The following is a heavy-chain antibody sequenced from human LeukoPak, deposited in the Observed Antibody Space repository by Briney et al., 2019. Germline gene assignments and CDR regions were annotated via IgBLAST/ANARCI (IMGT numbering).Heavy chain of an antibody. CDR2: ISISGDGT. Sequence: PGGSLRLSCAVSGFTFSSYWMTWVRQAPGKGREWVSVISISGDGTYYADSVKGRFTISRDNSKNTLYMQMKSLRAEDTAVYYCARRPTSLGYFDVWGRGTLVTVSS. J-gene: IGHJ2*01. V-gene: IGHV3-23*01. CDR1: GFTFSSYW. CDR3: ARRPTSLGYFDV.